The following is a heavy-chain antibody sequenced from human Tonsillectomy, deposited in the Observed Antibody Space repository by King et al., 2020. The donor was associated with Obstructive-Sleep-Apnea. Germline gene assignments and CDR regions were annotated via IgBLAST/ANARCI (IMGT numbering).Heavy chain of an antibody. J-gene: IGHJ5*02. D-gene: IGHD6-25*01. V-gene: IGHV1-2*02. CDR2: ININSGGT. CDR3: ARGGAAASTFWPNWFDP. CDR1: GYTFTGYY. Sequence: VQLVESGAEVKKPGASVKVSCKASGYTFTGYYMHWVRQAPGQGPEWMGWININSGGTNYAQKFQGRVTVTRDTSINTAYMELSVLRSDDTAVYYCARGGAAASTFWPNWFDPWGQGTPVTVSS.